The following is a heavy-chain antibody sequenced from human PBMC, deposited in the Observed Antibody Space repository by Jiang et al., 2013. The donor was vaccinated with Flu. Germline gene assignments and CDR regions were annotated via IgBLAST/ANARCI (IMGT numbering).Heavy chain of an antibody. Sequence: ESGGGLIQPGGSLRLSCAASGFTVSGNYMSWVRQAPGKGLEWVSVIYSDGSTYYGDSVEGRFTISRDNSKNTLYLQMNSLRADDTAVYYCARALTWGKYGSNLYYFDYWGQGTLVTVSS. CDR3: ARALTWGKYGSNLYYFDY. CDR2: IYSDGST. CDR1: GFTVSGNY. D-gene: IGHD7-27*01. J-gene: IGHJ4*02. V-gene: IGHV3-53*01.